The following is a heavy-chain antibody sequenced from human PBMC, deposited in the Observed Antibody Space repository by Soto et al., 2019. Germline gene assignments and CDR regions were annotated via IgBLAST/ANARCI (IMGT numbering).Heavy chain of an antibody. D-gene: IGHD6-19*01. CDR1: GFTFSGST. V-gene: IGHV3-73*02. J-gene: IGHJ4*02. Sequence: EVQLVESGGGLVQPGGSLKLSCAASGFTFSGSTIHWVRQTSGKGLEWVGRIPSKTITYATAYAASVKGRFTISRDDSKNTAYLQMNSLKTEDTAVYYCTRQHLDVPVASAIDYWGQGTLVTVSS. CDR3: TRQHLDVPVASAIDY. CDR2: IPSKTITYAT.